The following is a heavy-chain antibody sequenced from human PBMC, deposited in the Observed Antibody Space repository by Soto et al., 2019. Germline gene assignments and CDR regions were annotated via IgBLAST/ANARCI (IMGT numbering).Heavy chain of an antibody. V-gene: IGHV4-31*03. J-gene: IGHJ4*02. CDR3: ARGLIVMLAGIEGLINSHFDS. D-gene: IGHD2-21*02. Sequence: SETLSLTCTVSDASINSGGYYWSWIRQHPGKGLEWIGFIYYSGTTYYNPSLKSRVTTSVDTSKNQFSLRLSSVTAADTAVYYCARGLIVMLAGIEGLINSHFDSWGQGTLVTVSS. CDR2: IYYSGTT. CDR1: DASINSGGYY.